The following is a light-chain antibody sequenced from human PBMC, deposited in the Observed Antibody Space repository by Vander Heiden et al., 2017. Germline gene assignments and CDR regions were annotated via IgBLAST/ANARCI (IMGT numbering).Light chain of an antibody. Sequence: DIVMTQSPDSLAGSLGERATINCKSSQSCLYSSNNKNYLAWYQQKPGQPPKLLIYWASTRESGVPDRFSGSGSGTDFTLTISSLQAEDVAVYYCQQYYSTLLTFGGGTKVEIK. J-gene: IGKJ4*01. CDR1: QSCLYSSNNKNY. CDR3: QQYYSTLLT. CDR2: WAS. V-gene: IGKV4-1*01.